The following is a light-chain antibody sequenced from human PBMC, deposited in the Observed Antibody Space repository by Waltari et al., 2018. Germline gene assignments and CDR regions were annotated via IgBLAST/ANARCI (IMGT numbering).Light chain of an antibody. CDR3: SSYTTSTTLL. J-gene: IGLJ1*01. V-gene: IGLV2-14*01. CDR1: STDVGAYDF. CDR2: DVG. Sequence: QSALTQPSSLSGSPGQSITTSCTGSSTDVGAYDFVSWYQQHPGKAPKLILYDVGNRPSGISHRFSASKSGNTASLTISGLQEEDEGEYYCSSYTTSTTLLFGTGTRLTVL.